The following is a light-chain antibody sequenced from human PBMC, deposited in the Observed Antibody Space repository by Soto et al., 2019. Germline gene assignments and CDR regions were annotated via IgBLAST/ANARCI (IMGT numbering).Light chain of an antibody. Sequence: EILMTQSPATLSVSPGERATLSCRASQSLSRNLAWYQQKPGQAPMLLIYGASTRASSIPARFSGSESGTEFTLPIRSLQSEDFALYYCQHYHDWPPAFTFGPWTKVDL. V-gene: IGKV3-15*01. J-gene: IGKJ3*01. CDR3: QHYHDWPPAFT. CDR2: GAS. CDR1: QSLSRN.